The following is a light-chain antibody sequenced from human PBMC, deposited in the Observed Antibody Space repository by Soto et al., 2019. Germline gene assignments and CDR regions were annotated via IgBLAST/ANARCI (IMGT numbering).Light chain of an antibody. V-gene: IGKV1-39*01. CDR1: QSISRY. CDR2: AAS. Sequence: DIQMTQSPSSLSVSVGDGVTITCRASQSISRYLNWYQQKPGKAPKLLMYAASSLQGGVPSRFSGSASGTDFTLTISSLQPEDFATYYCQQVYSTPLTFGQGTKVDIK. J-gene: IGKJ1*01. CDR3: QQVYSTPLT.